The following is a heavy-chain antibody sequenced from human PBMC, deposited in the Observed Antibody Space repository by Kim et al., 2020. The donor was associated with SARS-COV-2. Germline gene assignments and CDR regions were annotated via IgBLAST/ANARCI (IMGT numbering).Heavy chain of an antibody. CDR3: ARVNYGSGSYFPAYYFDY. V-gene: IGHV7-4-1*02. Sequence: ASVKVSCKASGYTFTSYAMNWVRQAPGQGLEWMGWINTNTGNPTYAQGFTGRFVFSLDTSVSTAYLQISSLKAEDTAVYYCARVNYGSGSYFPAYYFDYWGQGTLVTVSS. D-gene: IGHD3-10*01. J-gene: IGHJ4*02. CDR1: GYTFTSYA. CDR2: INTNTGNP.